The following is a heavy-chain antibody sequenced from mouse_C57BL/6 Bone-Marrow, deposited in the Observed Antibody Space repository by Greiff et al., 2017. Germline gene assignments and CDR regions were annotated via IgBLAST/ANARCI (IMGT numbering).Heavy chain of an antibody. CDR3: ARRKSFAY. CDR1: GFTFSSYG. Sequence: DVKLVESGGDLVKPGGSLKLSCAASGFTFSSYGMSWVRQTPDKRLEWVATISSGGSYTYYPDSVKGRFTISRDNAKNTLYLQMSSLKSEDTAMYYCARRKSFAYWGQGTLVTVSA. V-gene: IGHV5-6*02. J-gene: IGHJ3*01. CDR2: ISSGGSYT.